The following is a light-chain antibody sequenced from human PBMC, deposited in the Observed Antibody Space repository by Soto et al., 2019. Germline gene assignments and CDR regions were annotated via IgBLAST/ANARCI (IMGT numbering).Light chain of an antibody. J-gene: IGKJ1*01. CDR1: QRVGSN. V-gene: IGKV3-15*01. CDR3: QQYNNWPET. CDR2: GAS. Sequence: EIAMTQSPGTLSVSPGERATLSCRASQRVGSNLAWYQQKPGQAPRLLIYGASNRATGIPARFSGSGSGTEFTLTISSLQSEDFAVYFCQQYNNWPETFGQGTKVDI.